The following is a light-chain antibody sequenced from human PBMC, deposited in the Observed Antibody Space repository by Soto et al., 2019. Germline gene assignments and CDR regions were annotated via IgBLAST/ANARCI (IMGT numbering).Light chain of an antibody. CDR3: QSYDSSLSGYV. V-gene: IGLV1-40*01. J-gene: IGLJ1*01. CDR2: GNS. Sequence: QSVLTQPPSVSGAPGQRVTISCTGSSSNIGAGYDVHWYQQRPGTAPKLLIYGNSNGPSGVPDRFSGSKSVTSASLAITGLQAEDEADYYCQSYDSSLSGYVFGTGTKLTVL. CDR1: SSNIGAGYD.